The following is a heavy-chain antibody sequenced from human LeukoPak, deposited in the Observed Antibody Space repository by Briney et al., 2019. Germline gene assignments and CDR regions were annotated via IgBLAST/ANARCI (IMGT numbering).Heavy chain of an antibody. Sequence: PSETLSLTCAVSGGSISSGGYSWSWIRQPPGKGLEWIGYIYHSGSTYYNPSLKSRVTISVDRSKNQFSLKLSSVTAADTAVYYCARAGSSSYFGHWSYYYYYGMDVWGQGTTVTVSS. D-gene: IGHD6-13*01. CDR3: ARAGSSSYFGHWSYYYYYGMDV. J-gene: IGHJ6*02. CDR2: IYHSGST. CDR1: GGSISSGGYS. V-gene: IGHV4-30-2*01.